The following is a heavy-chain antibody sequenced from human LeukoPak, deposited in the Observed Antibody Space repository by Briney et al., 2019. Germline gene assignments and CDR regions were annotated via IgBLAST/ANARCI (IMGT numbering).Heavy chain of an antibody. CDR3: ARARGVGATKKYYGMDV. V-gene: IGHV3-7*01. J-gene: IGHJ6*02. D-gene: IGHD1-26*01. Sequence: GGSLRLSCAASGFTFSSYCMSWVRQAPGKGLEWVAVITYDGSEKYYADSVKGRFTISRDNSKNSLYLQMNSLRAEDTAVYYCARARGVGATKKYYGMDVWGHGTTVTASS. CDR2: ITYDGSEK. CDR1: GFTFSSYC.